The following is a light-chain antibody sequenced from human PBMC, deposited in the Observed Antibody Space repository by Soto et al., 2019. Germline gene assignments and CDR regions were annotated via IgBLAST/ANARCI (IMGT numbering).Light chain of an antibody. CDR2: DVS. CDR3: CSYAGSSTYV. CDR1: SSDVGGYNY. Sequence: QSALTQPRSVSGSPGQSVTISYTGTSSDVGGYNYVSWYQQHPGKAPKLMIYDVSKRPSGVPDRFSGSKSGNTASLTISGLQAEDEADYYCCSYAGSSTYVYGTGTKLTV. V-gene: IGLV2-11*01. J-gene: IGLJ1*01.